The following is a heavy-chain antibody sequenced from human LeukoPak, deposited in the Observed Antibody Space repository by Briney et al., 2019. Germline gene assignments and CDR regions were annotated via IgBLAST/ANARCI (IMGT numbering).Heavy chain of an antibody. Sequence: GGSLRLSCAASGFTFSSYGMHWVRQAPGKGLEWVSFIRYDGSNEYYADSVKGRFTISRDKSKNTLYLQMNSLRAEDTAVYYCAKYLSGNYGAIDYWGQGTLVTVSS. D-gene: IGHD1-26*01. V-gene: IGHV3-30*02. CDR1: GFTFSSYG. CDR2: IRYDGSNE. J-gene: IGHJ4*02. CDR3: AKYLSGNYGAIDY.